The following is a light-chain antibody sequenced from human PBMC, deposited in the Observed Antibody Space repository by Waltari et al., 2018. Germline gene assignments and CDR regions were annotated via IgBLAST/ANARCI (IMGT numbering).Light chain of an antibody. V-gene: IGLV2-23*01. Sequence: QSALTPPASVSGSAGQSITISCTGTTSDVGRYNLVAWYQQYPGKAPKLMIHEGSKRPSGVSNRFSGSKSGNTASLTISGLQAEDEADYYCCSYAGSRGVIFGGGTKLTVL. CDR3: CSYAGSRGVI. J-gene: IGLJ2*01. CDR2: EGS. CDR1: TSDVGRYNL.